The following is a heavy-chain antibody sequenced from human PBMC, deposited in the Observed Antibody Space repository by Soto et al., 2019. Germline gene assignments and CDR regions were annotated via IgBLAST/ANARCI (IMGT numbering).Heavy chain of an antibody. CDR2: INPNSGGT. D-gene: IGHD3-9*01. CDR3: ARDKTLTGYYRFSQDYYMDV. V-gene: IGHV1-2*04. CDR1: GYTFTGYY. Sequence: ASVKVSCKASGYTFTGYYMHWVRQAPGQGLEWMGWINPNSGGTNYAQKFQGWVTMTRDTSISTAYMELSRLRSDDTAVYYCARDKTLTGYYRFSQDYYMDVWGKGTTVTVSS. J-gene: IGHJ6*03.